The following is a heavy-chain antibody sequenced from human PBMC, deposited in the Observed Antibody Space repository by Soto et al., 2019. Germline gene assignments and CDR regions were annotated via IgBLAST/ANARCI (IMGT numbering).Heavy chain of an antibody. D-gene: IGHD2-2*01. Sequence: EVQLVESGGGPVKPGGSLRLSCAASGFTFSSYSMNWVRQAPGKGLEWVSSISSSSSYIYYADSVKGRFTISRDNAKNSLYLQMNSLRAEDTAVYYCARVRYCSSTSCSEIKYMDVWGKGTTVTVSS. V-gene: IGHV3-21*01. CDR2: ISSSSSYI. CDR3: ARVRYCSSTSCSEIKYMDV. CDR1: GFTFSSYS. J-gene: IGHJ6*03.